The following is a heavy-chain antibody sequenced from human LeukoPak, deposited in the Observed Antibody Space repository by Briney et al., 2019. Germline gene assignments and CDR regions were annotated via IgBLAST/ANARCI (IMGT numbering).Heavy chain of an antibody. Sequence: GESLKISCKASGYSFTSYWIGWVRQMPGKGLEWMGIIYPGDSDTTYSPSLQGQVTISADKSISTASLQWSSLKASDTAMYYCARASTYYYDTSGYFFDYWGQGTLVTVSS. CDR2: IYPGDSDT. D-gene: IGHD3-22*01. CDR3: ARASTYYYDTSGYFFDY. CDR1: GYSFTSYW. V-gene: IGHV5-51*01. J-gene: IGHJ4*02.